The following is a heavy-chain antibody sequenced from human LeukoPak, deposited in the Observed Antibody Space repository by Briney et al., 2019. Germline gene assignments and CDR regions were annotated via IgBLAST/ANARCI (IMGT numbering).Heavy chain of an antibody. D-gene: IGHD3-3*01. J-gene: IGHJ1*01. CDR1: GGSISSGSYY. Sequence: SETLSLTCTVSGGSISSGSYYWSWIRQPAGKGLEWIGRIYTSGSTNYNPSLKSRVTISVDTSKNQFSLKLSSVTAADTAVYYCAREFGYDFWSGYPAEYFQHWGQGTLVTVSS. CDR3: AREFGYDFWSGYPAEYFQH. V-gene: IGHV4-61*02. CDR2: IYTSGST.